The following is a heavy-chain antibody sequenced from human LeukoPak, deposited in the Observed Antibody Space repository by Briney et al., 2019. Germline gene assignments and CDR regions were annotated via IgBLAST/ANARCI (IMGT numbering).Heavy chain of an antibody. V-gene: IGHV3-21*01. Sequence: GGSLRLSCAASGFTFSSYSMNWVRQAPGKGLEWVSSISSSSSYIYYADSVKGRFTISRDNAKNSLYLQMNSLRAEDTAVYYCARDGRITMVRGVQFDYYYGMDVWGQGTTVTVSS. CDR2: ISSSSSYI. D-gene: IGHD3-10*01. CDR1: GFTFSSYS. CDR3: ARDGRITMVRGVQFDYYYGMDV. J-gene: IGHJ6*02.